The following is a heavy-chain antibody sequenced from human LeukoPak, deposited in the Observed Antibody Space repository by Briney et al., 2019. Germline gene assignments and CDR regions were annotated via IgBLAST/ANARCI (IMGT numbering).Heavy chain of an antibody. CDR3: ARGEYGSGSFILNYFDY. J-gene: IGHJ4*02. D-gene: IGHD3-10*01. CDR1: GFTFSSYS. CDR2: ISSSSSTI. Sequence: PGGSLRLSCAASGFTFSSYSMNWVRQAPGKGLEWVSYISSSSSTIYYADSVKGRFTISRDNAKNSLYLQMNSPRAEDTAVYYCARGEYGSGSFILNYFDYWGQGTLVTVSS. V-gene: IGHV3-48*04.